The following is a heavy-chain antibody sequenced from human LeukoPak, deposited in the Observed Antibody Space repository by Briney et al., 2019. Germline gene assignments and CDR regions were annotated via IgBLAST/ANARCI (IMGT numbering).Heavy chain of an antibody. J-gene: IGHJ3*02. Sequence: SDTLSLTCTVSGGFISIYFLTWVRHPAGKALEWIGRFTSGCTTYNPSLKSRVTMSMDTSMTQFSLKLKSVTAADTGVYYCAGGGSPHIWGQGTMVTVSS. V-gene: IGHV4-4*07. CDR2: FTSGCT. CDR1: GGFISIYF. D-gene: IGHD1-26*01. CDR3: AGGGSPHI.